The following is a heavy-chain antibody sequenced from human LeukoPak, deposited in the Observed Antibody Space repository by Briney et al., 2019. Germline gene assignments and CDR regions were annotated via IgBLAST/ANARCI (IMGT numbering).Heavy chain of an antibody. CDR2: INPNSGVT. J-gene: IGHJ4*02. CDR3: ARGTGEGYTYGRYYDY. D-gene: IGHD5-18*01. CDR1: RYTFTGYY. Sequence: ASVKVSCKASRYTFTGYYMHWVRQAPGQGLEWMGWINPNSGVTDYAQNFQGRVTMTRDTSTSTAYVELSRLRSDDTAVYYCARGTGEGYTYGRYYDYWGQGTLVTVSS. V-gene: IGHV1-2*02.